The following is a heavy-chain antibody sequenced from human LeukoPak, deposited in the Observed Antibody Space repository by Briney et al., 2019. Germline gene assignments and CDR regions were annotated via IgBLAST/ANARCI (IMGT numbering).Heavy chain of an antibody. CDR1: GDSISSSNW. J-gene: IGHJ3*02. V-gene: IGHV4-4*02. Sequence: SGTLSLTCAVSGDSISSSNWWSWVRQPPGKGLEWIGEIYHSGSTNYNPSLKSRVTISVDKSKNQFSLKLSSVTAADTAVYYCARDRAYDILTGYYDDAFDIWGQGTMVAVSS. D-gene: IGHD3-9*01. CDR3: ARDRAYDILTGYYDDAFDI. CDR2: IYHSGST.